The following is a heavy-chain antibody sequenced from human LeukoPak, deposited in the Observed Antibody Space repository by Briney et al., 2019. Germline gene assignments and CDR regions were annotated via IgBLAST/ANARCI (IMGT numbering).Heavy chain of an antibody. CDR1: GFTFSSYA. Sequence: GGSLRLSCAASGFTFSSYALSWVRQAPGKGLEWISGISGSGASTYYADSVKGRFTISRDDSRNTLYLQMNSLRGDDTAVYYCAKDVGKWESLHFFDYWGQGTLVTVSS. CDR2: ISGSGAST. D-gene: IGHD1-26*01. J-gene: IGHJ4*02. CDR3: AKDVGKWESLHFFDY. V-gene: IGHV3-23*01.